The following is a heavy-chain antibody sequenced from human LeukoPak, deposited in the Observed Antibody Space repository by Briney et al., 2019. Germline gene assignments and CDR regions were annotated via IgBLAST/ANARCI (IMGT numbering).Heavy chain of an antibody. Sequence: GGSLRLSCVVSGFSFNNAWVGWVRQAPGKGLELVGRIKAKTDGGTADYAAPVKGRFTISRDDSKNTVFLQMDSLKIEDTAVYFCSTGGGTNEFWGQGALVTVSS. CDR2: IKAKTDGGTA. CDR1: GFSFNNAW. V-gene: IGHV3-15*01. J-gene: IGHJ4*02. D-gene: IGHD1-1*01. CDR3: STGGGTNEF.